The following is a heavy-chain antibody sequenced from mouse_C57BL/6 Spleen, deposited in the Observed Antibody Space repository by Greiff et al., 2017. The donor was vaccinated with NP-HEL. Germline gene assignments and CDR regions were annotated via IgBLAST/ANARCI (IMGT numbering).Heavy chain of an antibody. V-gene: IGHV1-52*01. CDR1: GYTFTSYW. Sequence: QVQLQQPGAELVRPGSSVKLSCKASGYTFTSYWMHWVKQRPIRGLEWIGNIDPSDSETHYNQKFKDKATLTVDKSSSTAYMQLSSLTSEDSAVYYCARHGSSYLWYFDVWGTGTTVTVSS. CDR3: ARHGSSYLWYFDV. CDR2: IDPSDSET. D-gene: IGHD1-1*01. J-gene: IGHJ1*03.